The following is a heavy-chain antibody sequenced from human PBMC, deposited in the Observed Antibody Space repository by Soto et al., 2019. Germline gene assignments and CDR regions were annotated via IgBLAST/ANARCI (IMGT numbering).Heavy chain of an antibody. J-gene: IGHJ5*02. Sequence: EVQLVESGGGLVQPGGSLRLSCAASGFTFSAYDMHWVRQPTGKGLEWVSAIGTLHDTYYPDSVKGRFTISRENAKNSLYSQMNSLTTGDTAVYFFAKQASHWHGGGGWFDPWGQGTLVTVSS. V-gene: IGHV3-13*01. CDR1: GFTFSAYD. D-gene: IGHD3-16*01. CDR3: AKQASHWHGGGGWFDP. CDR2: IGTLHDT.